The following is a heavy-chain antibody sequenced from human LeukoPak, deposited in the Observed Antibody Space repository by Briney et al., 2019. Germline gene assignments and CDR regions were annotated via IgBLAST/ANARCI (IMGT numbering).Heavy chain of an antibody. CDR3: ARRPGEYGGNDFDY. Sequence: SETLSLTCTVSGGSISSNSYYWGWIRQPPGKGLEWIGSIYYSGGPYYNPSLKSRVTISVDTSKNQFSLKSSSVTAADTAVYYCARRPGEYGGNDFDYWGQGTLVTVSS. CDR1: GGSISSNSYY. V-gene: IGHV4-39*01. CDR2: IYYSGGP. J-gene: IGHJ4*02. D-gene: IGHD4/OR15-4a*01.